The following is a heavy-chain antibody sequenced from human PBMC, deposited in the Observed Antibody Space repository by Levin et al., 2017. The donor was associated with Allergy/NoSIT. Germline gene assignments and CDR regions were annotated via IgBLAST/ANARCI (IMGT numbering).Heavy chain of an antibody. CDR3: ARGGASSHWLGP. Sequence: SQTLSLPCTVSEGSVSTHSWSWIRQPPGKGLEWIGFVYNIGTTSYNPSLRSRVTVSVDTPKNQLSLNLTSVTAADTAVYYCARGGASSHWLGPWGQGILVTVSS. CDR2: VYNIGTT. V-gene: IGHV4-59*02. CDR1: EGSVSTHS. D-gene: IGHD3-16*01. J-gene: IGHJ5*02.